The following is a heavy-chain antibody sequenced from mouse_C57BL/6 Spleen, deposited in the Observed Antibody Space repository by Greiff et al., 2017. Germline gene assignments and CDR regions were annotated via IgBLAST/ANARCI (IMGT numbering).Heavy chain of an antibody. J-gene: IGHJ3*01. CDR3: ATIYYDYAAWFAY. CDR1: GFSLTSYG. CDR2: IWSGGST. Sequence: VHLQQSGPGLVQPSQSLSITCTVSGFSLTSYGVHWVRQSPGKGLEWLGVIWSGGSTDYNAAFISRLSISKDNSKSQVFFKMNSLQADDTAIYYCATIYYDYAAWFAYWGQGTLVTVSA. D-gene: IGHD2-4*01. V-gene: IGHV2-2*01.